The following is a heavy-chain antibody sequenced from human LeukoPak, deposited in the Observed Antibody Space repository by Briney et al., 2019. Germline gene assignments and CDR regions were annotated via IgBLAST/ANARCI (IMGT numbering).Heavy chain of an antibody. CDR1: GYTFTDYY. CDR2: INPNSGDT. D-gene: IGHD1-14*01. V-gene: IGHV1-2*02. CDR3: AGDGSMDV. J-gene: IGHJ6*02. Sequence: ASVKVSCKASGYTFTDYYMHWVRQAPGQGLEWMGWINPNSGDTNYAQNFQGRVTMTRDTSITTAYMEVSRLISDDTAVYYCAGDGSMDVWGQGTTVTVSS.